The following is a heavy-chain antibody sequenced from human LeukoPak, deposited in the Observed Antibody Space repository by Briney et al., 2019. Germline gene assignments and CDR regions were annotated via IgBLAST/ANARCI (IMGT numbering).Heavy chain of an antibody. CDR3: ARDSSSWYYYYYYMDV. V-gene: IGHV1-18*01. Sequence: GASVKVSCKASGYTFTSYGISWVRQAPGQGLEWMGWISAYNGNTNYAQKLQGRVTMITDTSTSTAYMELRSLRSDDTAVYYCARDSSSWYYYYYYMDVWGKGTTVTVSS. CDR1: GYTFTSYG. D-gene: IGHD6-13*01. J-gene: IGHJ6*03. CDR2: ISAYNGNT.